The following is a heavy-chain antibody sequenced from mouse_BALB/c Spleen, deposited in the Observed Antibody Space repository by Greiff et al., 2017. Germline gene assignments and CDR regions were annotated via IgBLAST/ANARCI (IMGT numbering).Heavy chain of an antibody. V-gene: IGHV7-1*02. CDR1: GFTFSDFY. CDR3: ARVDYGSSYWYFDV. Sequence: EVHLVESGGGLVQPGGSLRLSCATSGFTFSDFYMEWVRQPPGKRLEWIAASRNKANDYTTEYSASVKGRFIVSRDTSQSILYLQMNALRAEDTAIYYCARVDYGSSYWYFDVWGAGTTVTVSS. J-gene: IGHJ1*01. D-gene: IGHD1-1*01. CDR2: SRNKANDYTT.